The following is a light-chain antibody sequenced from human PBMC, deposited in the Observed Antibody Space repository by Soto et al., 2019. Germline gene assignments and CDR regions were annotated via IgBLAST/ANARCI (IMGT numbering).Light chain of an antibody. CDR3: AAWDDSLSVYYV. J-gene: IGLJ1*01. V-gene: IGLV1-47*01. CDR2: RNN. Sequence: QSVLTQPPSASGTPGQMVTISCSGSSSNIGSNYVYWYQQLPGTAPKLLIYRNNQRPSGVPDRFSGSKSGTSASLAISGLRSEDEADYYCAAWDDSLSVYYVFGTGTKVTVL. CDR1: SSNIGSNY.